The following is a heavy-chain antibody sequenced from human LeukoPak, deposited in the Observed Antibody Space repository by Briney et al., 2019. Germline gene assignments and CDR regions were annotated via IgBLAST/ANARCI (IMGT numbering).Heavy chain of an antibody. CDR2: ISSGRSTI. J-gene: IGHJ4*02. Sequence: SGGSLRLSCAASGFTFSSYSMNWVRQAPGKGLEWISYISSGRSTIYYTDSVKGRFTVSRDNAKSSLFLQMDNLRAEDTAVYYCATTARVGQNWGQGTLVTVSS. CDR1: GFTFSSYS. D-gene: IGHD3/OR15-3a*01. CDR3: ATTARVGQN. V-gene: IGHV3-48*04.